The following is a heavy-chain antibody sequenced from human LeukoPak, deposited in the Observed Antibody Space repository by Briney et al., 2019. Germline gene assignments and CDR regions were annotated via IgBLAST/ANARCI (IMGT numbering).Heavy chain of an antibody. CDR3: AKPYCGGDCYYFDY. Sequence: GRSLRLSCAASGFTFSSYGIHWVRQAPGKGLEWVAVISYDESNKYYADSVKGRFTISRDNSKNTLYLQMNSLRAEDTAVYYCAKPYCGGDCYYFDYWGQGTLVTVSS. D-gene: IGHD2-21*02. CDR2: ISYDESNK. V-gene: IGHV3-30*18. J-gene: IGHJ4*02. CDR1: GFTFSSYG.